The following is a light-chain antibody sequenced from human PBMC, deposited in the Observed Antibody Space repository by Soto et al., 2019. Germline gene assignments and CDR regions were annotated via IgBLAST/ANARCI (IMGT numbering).Light chain of an antibody. CDR1: SSDVGSYNL. V-gene: IGLV2-23*02. Sequence: ALTQPASVSGSPGQSITISCTGTSSDVGSYNLVSWYQQHPGKAPKLMIYEVSKRPSGVSNRFSGSKSGNTASLTISGLQAEDEADYYCCSYAGSSTPRFGTGTKVTVL. CDR2: EVS. J-gene: IGLJ1*01. CDR3: CSYAGSSTPR.